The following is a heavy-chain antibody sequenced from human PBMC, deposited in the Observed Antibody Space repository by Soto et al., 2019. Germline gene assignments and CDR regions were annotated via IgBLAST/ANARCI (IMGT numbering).Heavy chain of an antibody. D-gene: IGHD6-6*01. J-gene: IGHJ4*02. V-gene: IGHV4-30-2*01. CDR2: IYHSGST. CDR1: GDSVSSATYS. Sequence: SETLSLTCTVSGDSVSSATYSWNWIRQPPGKGLEWIGYIYHSGSTYYNPSLKSRVTISVDRSKNQFSLKLSSVTAADTAVYYCARGGIAARRANDYWGQGTLVTVSS. CDR3: ARGGIAARRANDY.